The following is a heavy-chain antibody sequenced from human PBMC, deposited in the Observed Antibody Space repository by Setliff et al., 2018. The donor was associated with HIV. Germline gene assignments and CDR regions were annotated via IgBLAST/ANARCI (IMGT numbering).Heavy chain of an antibody. CDR3: ARSGGIGDYHWDV. CDR1: GESISGSSYS. V-gene: IGHV4-39*01. J-gene: IGHJ6*03. D-gene: IGHD3-16*01. CDR2: ITYSGSA. Sequence: LSLTCTVSGESISGSSYSWGWIRQPPGKGPEWIGSITYSGSARYNPSLKSRVAISVDMSKNQFSLRVTSLTAADTAVYYCARSGGIGDYHWDVWGKGTTVTVSS.